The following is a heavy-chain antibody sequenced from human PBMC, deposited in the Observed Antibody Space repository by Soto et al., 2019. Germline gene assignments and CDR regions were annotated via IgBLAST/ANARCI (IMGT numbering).Heavy chain of an antibody. CDR1: GFTFSSYG. Sequence: PGGSLRLSCAASGFTFSSYGMHWVRQAPGKGLEWVAVISYDGSNKYYADSVKGRFTISRDNSKNTLYLQMNSLRAEDTAVYYCAKPQQSPRSIAVAGGNNHFDYWGQGTLVTVSS. CDR3: AKPQQSPRSIAVAGGNNHFDY. J-gene: IGHJ4*02. D-gene: IGHD6-19*01. V-gene: IGHV3-30*18. CDR2: ISYDGSNK.